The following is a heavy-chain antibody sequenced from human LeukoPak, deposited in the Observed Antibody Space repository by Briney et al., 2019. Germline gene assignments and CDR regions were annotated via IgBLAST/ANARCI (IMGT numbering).Heavy chain of an antibody. Sequence: SETLSLTCTVSGGSISSGGYYWSWIRQHPGKGLEWIGYIYYSGSTYYNPSLKSRVTISVDTSKNQFSLKLSSVTAADTAVYYCARGRYDILTDYPALYYYYGMDAWGQGTTVTVSS. CDR1: GGSISSGGYY. CDR2: IYYSGST. J-gene: IGHJ6*02. V-gene: IGHV4-31*03. D-gene: IGHD3-9*01. CDR3: ARGRYDILTDYPALYYYYGMDA.